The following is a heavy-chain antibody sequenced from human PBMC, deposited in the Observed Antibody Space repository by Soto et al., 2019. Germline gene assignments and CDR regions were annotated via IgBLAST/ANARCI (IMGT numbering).Heavy chain of an antibody. D-gene: IGHD3-10*01. Sequence: PGGCLRLSCAASGFTFSSYSMNWVRQAPGKGLEWVSSISSSSSYIYYADSVKGRFTISRDNAKNSLYLQMNSLRAEDTAVYYCAREGTMVRGVTMSDYYYYGMDVWAQGTTVTVSS. J-gene: IGHJ6*02. CDR3: AREGTMVRGVTMSDYYYYGMDV. V-gene: IGHV3-21*01. CDR2: ISSSSSYI. CDR1: GFTFSSYS.